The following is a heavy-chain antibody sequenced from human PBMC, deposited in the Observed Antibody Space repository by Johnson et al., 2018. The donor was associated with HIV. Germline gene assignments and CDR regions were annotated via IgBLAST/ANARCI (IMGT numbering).Heavy chain of an antibody. D-gene: IGHD3-10*01. CDR2: IGSDGVST. V-gene: IGHV3-64*01. CDR1: GFTFSNFA. J-gene: IGHJ3*02. CDR3: AKALRIFGSGVKEAFDI. Sequence: VQLVESGGGLVQPEGSLRLSCAASGFTFSNFALHWVRQAPGKGLQYVSRIGSDGVSTYYANSVIGRFTISRDNSKNTVFLQMRRLGAEDTAVYYCAKALRIFGSGVKEAFDIWGQRTMVTVSS.